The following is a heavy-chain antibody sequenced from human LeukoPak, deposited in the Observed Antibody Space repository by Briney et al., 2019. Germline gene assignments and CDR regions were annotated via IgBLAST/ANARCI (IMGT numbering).Heavy chain of an antibody. V-gene: IGHV3-23*01. D-gene: IGHD3-10*01. CDR1: GFTFSGYA. J-gene: IGHJ4*02. CDR2: INSRGGST. CDR3: AKGPMAWFDY. Sequence: GGSLRLSCAASGFTFSGYAMNWVRQAPGKGLEWVSAINSRGGSTYYADSVKGRFTISRDNSKNTLYLQMNSLRAEDTAIYYRAKGPMAWFDYWGQGTLVTVSS.